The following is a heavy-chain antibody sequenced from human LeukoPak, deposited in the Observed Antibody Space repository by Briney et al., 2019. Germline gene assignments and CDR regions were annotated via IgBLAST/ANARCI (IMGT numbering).Heavy chain of an antibody. CDR3: ARGIVVVPAANSSPYYYYYYMDV. V-gene: IGHV4-61*02. J-gene: IGHJ6*03. CDR2: IYTSGST. CDR1: GGSISSGSYY. Sequence: SETPSLTCTVSGGSISSGSYYWSWIRQPAGKGLEWIGRIYTSGSTNYNPSLKSRVTISVDTSKNQFSLKLSSVTAADTAVYYCARGIVVVPAANSSPYYYYYYMDVWGRGTTVTVSS. D-gene: IGHD2-2*01.